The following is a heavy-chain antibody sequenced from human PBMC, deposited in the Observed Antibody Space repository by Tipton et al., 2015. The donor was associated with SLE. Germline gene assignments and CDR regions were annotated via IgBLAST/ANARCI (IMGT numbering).Heavy chain of an antibody. CDR2: IYSGGTT. Sequence: GSLRLSCSVSGLTVSSNYMSWVRQAPGEGLEWVSVIYSGGTTYYADSVKGRFTISRDNSKNTLYLQMNSLRADDTAMYYCARTPNPQYCDSNTCYERDAFDIWGQGTMVTVSS. CDR1: GLTVSSNY. V-gene: IGHV3-53*01. D-gene: IGHD2-2*01. CDR3: ARTPNPQYCDSNTCYERDAFDI. J-gene: IGHJ3*02.